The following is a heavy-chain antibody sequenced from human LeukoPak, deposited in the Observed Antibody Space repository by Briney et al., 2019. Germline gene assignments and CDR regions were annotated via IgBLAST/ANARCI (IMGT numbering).Heavy chain of an antibody. CDR2: INPSGGST. CDR1: GYTFTSYY. V-gene: IGHV1-46*01. CDR3: ARDTGQWLQRSGYFDY. Sequence: ASVKVSCKASGYTFTSYYMHWVRQAPGQGLEWMGIINPSGGSTSYAQKFQGRVTMTRDMSTSTVYMELSSLRSEDTAVYYCARDTGQWLQRSGYFDYWGKGTLVTVSS. D-gene: IGHD5-24*01. J-gene: IGHJ4*02.